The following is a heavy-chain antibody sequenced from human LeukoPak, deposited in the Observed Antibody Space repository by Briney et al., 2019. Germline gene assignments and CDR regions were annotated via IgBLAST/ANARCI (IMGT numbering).Heavy chain of an antibody. D-gene: IGHD2-2*01. V-gene: IGHV3-53*01. J-gene: IGHJ5*02. CDR1: GFTVSSNY. CDR2: IYRGGST. Sequence: GGSLRLSCAASGFTVSSNYMSWVRQPPGKGLEWVSVIYRGGSTYYADSVKGRFTISRDNSKNTLYLQMNSLRAEDRAVYYCARGAPYCSSTSCYVNWFDPWGQGTLVTVSS. CDR3: ARGAPYCSSTSCYVNWFDP.